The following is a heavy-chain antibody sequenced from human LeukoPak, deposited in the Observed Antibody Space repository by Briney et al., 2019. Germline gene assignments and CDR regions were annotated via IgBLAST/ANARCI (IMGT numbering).Heavy chain of an antibody. CDR3: AKGNSWVDN. J-gene: IGHJ5*02. D-gene: IGHD5-24*01. V-gene: IGHV3-23*01. CDR2: IMSSGGST. Sequence: PGGSLRLSCAASGFTFSTYAMSWVRQAPGKGLEWVSAIMSSGGSTFYADSVRGRFTISRDNSNCTLYLQMNSLRAEDTAIYYCAKGNSWVDNWGQGTLVTVSS. CDR1: GFTFSTYA.